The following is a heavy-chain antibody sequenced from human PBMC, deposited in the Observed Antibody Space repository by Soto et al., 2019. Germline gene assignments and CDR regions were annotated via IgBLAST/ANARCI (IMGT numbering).Heavy chain of an antibody. D-gene: IGHD1-26*01. Sequence: QVQLQEPGPRLVEPSHTLSLTCTVSGASISNGYYSWSWIRQSPGTGLEWIGHIHSGGTTYSNPSLKIRLTISVDMSKNQFSLKLSSLTAADTAVYYWARGPSGDKVDYWGQGTLVTVSS. CDR2: IHSGGTT. CDR1: GASISNGYYS. V-gene: IGHV4-30-4*01. J-gene: IGHJ4*02. CDR3: ARGPSGDKVDY.